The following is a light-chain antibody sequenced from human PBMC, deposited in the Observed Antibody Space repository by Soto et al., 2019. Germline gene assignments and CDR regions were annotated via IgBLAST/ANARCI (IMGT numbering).Light chain of an antibody. Sequence: EIVMRQSPGTLSLSPGERATLSCRASQSLNSFYLAWYQQKPGQAPRLLIYGSSNRATGIPDRFSGSGSGTDFTLTISRLDPYVFAVYYCQQYHISPPTFAQGTKVDIK. J-gene: IGKJ1*01. CDR2: GSS. V-gene: IGKV3-20*01. CDR3: QQYHISPPT. CDR1: QSLNSFY.